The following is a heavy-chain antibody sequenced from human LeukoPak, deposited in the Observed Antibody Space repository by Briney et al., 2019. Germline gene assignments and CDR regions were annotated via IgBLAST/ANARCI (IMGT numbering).Heavy chain of an antibody. Sequence: PGRSLRLSCAASGFTFSSYGMHWVRQAPGKGLEWVAVISYDGSDKYYADSVKGRFTISRDNSKNTLYLQMNSLRPEDTAVFYCAMGMYSSSWYVPSFDYWGQGTLVTVSS. CDR2: ISYDGSDK. CDR1: GFTFSSYG. CDR3: AMGMYSSSWYVPSFDY. D-gene: IGHD6-13*01. J-gene: IGHJ4*02. V-gene: IGHV3-30*03.